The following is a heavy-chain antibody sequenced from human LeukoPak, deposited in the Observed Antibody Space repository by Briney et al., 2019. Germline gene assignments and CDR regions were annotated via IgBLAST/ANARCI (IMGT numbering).Heavy chain of an antibody. CDR1: GFTFSSYS. Sequence: GGSLRLSCAASGFTFSSYSMNWVRQAPGKGLEWVSSISSSSSYIYYADSVKGRFTISRDNAKNSLYLQMNSLRAEDTAVYYCARDRKRWLHPLGDAFDIWGQGTMVTVSS. CDR3: ARDRKRWLHPLGDAFDI. D-gene: IGHD5-24*01. CDR2: ISSSSSYI. V-gene: IGHV3-21*01. J-gene: IGHJ3*02.